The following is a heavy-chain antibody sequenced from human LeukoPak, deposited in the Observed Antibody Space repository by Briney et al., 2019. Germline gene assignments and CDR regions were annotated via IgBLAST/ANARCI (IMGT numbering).Heavy chain of an antibody. Sequence: GGSLRLSCAASGFTFSSYWMSWVRQAPEKGLEWVANIKEDGSEKYSVDSVKGRFTISRDNAENSLYLQMNSLRVEDTAVYYCARATASNWFDPWGQGTLVTVSS. CDR3: ARATASNWFDP. V-gene: IGHV3-7*01. J-gene: IGHJ5*02. CDR1: GFTFSSYW. D-gene: IGHD2-21*01. CDR2: IKEDGSEK.